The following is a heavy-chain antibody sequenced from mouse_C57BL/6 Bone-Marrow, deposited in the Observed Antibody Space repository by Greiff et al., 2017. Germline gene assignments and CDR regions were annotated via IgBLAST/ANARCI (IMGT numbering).Heavy chain of an antibody. CDR2: IDPSDSYT. CDR3: ASSGDYDSSFFDY. CDR1: GYTFTSYW. D-gene: IGHD1-1*01. Sequence: VQLQQPGAELVRPGTSVKLSCKASGYTFTSYWMHWVKQRPGQGLEWIGVIDPSDSYTNYNQKFKGKATLTVDTSSSTAYMQLSSLTSEDSAVYYCASSGDYDSSFFDYWGQGTTLTVSS. V-gene: IGHV1-59*01. J-gene: IGHJ2*01.